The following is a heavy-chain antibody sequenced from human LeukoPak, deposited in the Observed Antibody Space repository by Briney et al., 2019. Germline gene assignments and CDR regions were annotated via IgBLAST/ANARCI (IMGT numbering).Heavy chain of an antibody. V-gene: IGHV3-30*18. J-gene: IGHJ4*02. CDR3: AKDPNYDILTGYFDY. Sequence: GGSLRLSCAASGFTFSSYGMHWVRQAPGKGLQWVAVISNDGSNEYYADSVKGRFTIFRDNSKNTLYLHMNSLGPEDTAVYYCAKDPNYDILTGYFDYWGQGTLVTVSS. CDR1: GFTFSSYG. CDR2: ISNDGSNE. D-gene: IGHD3-9*01.